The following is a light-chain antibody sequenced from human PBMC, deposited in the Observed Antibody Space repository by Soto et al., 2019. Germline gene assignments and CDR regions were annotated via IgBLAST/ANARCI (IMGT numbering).Light chain of an antibody. J-gene: IGKJ4*01. CDR3: QQYCSSLT. Sequence: EIVLTQSPGTLSLSPGERATLSCRASQSVSSSYLAWYQQKPGQAPRLLIDGASSRATGIPDRFSGSGSGTDFTLTISRLEPEDFAVYYCQQYCSSLTFGGGTKVEIK. CDR2: GAS. V-gene: IGKV3-20*01. CDR1: QSVSSSY.